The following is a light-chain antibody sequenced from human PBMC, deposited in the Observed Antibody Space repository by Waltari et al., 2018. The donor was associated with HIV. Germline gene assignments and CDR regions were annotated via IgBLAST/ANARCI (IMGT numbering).Light chain of an antibody. J-gene: IGLJ2*01. V-gene: IGLV2-14*03. CDR2: NVN. Sequence: QSALTQPASVSGSLGQSLTISCTGTSGDVGGYNFVSWYQQHPGKAPKLIIYNVNSRPSGVSIRFSGSRSANTASLTISGLQAEDEADYFCCSYTSSGPRYVLFGGGTRLTVL. CDR1: SGDVGGYNF. CDR3: CSYTSSGPRYVL.